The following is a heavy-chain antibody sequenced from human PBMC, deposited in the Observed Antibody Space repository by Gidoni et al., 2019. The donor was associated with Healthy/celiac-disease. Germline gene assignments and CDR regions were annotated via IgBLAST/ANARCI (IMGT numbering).Heavy chain of an antibody. J-gene: IGHJ3*02. D-gene: IGHD3-10*01. CDR3: ERIHNGSGSRLSLAFDI. V-gene: IGHV2-70*01. CDR1: GFSLSTRGMC. Sequence: QVTLRESGPALVQLTQTLTLTCTFSGFSLSTRGMCVSWIRQPPGKALEWLALIDWDDDKYYSTSLKTRLTISKDTSKNQVVLTMTNMDPVDTATYYCERIHNGSGSRLSLAFDIWGQGTMVTVSS. CDR2: IDWDDDK.